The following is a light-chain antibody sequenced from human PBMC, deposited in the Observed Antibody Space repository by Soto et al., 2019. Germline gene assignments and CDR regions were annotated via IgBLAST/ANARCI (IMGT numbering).Light chain of an antibody. CDR2: GAS. J-gene: IGKJ3*01. CDR1: QSVSSSY. Sequence: EIVLTQSPGTLSLSPGERATLSCRASQSVSSSYLAWYQQKPGQAPRLLIYGASSRATGIPDRFSGSGSGTDFTLTISRLDPEDFAVYYCQQSRAFGPGTKVDIK. V-gene: IGKV3-20*01. CDR3: QQSRA.